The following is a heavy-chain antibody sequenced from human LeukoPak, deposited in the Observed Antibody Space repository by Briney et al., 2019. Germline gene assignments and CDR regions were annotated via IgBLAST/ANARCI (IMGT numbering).Heavy chain of an antibody. Sequence: SETLSLTCTVSGDSISSSSYYWGWIRQPPGKGLEWIGSIYYSGSTYYNPSLKSRVTISVDTSKNQFSLKLSSVTAADTAVYYCARTGVLSIAAMYYYDYWGQGTLVTVSS. V-gene: IGHV4-39*07. CDR1: GDSISSSSYY. J-gene: IGHJ4*02. D-gene: IGHD6-6*01. CDR3: ARTGVLSIAAMYYYDY. CDR2: IYYSGST.